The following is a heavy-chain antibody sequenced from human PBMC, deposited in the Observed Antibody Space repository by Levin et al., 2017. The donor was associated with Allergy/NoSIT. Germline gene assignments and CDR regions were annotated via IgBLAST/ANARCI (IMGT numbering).Heavy chain of an antibody. V-gene: IGHV3-23*01. CDR1: RFTFSSYA. J-gene: IGHJ4*02. CDR2: ISGSGGST. CDR3: AKYFDWLLAPNFDY. D-gene: IGHD3-9*01. Sequence: AGGSLRLSCAASRFTFSSYAMSWVRQAPGKGLEWVSAISGSGGSTYYADSVKGRFTISRDNSKNTLYLQMNSLRAEDTAVYYCAKYFDWLLAPNFDYWGQGTLVTVSS.